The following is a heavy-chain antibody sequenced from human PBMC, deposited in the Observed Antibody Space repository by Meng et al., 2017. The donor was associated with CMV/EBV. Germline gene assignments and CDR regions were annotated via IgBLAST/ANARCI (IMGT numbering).Heavy chain of an antibody. Sequence: KASGYTFTSYDINWVRQATGQGLEWMGWMNPNSGNTGYAQKFQGRVTVTRNTSISTAYMELSSLRSEDTAVYYCASLPVYGDYVRDYWGQGTLVTVSS. J-gene: IGHJ4*02. CDR3: ASLPVYGDYVRDY. CDR2: MNPNSGNT. D-gene: IGHD4-17*01. V-gene: IGHV1-8*01. CDR1: GYTFTSYD.